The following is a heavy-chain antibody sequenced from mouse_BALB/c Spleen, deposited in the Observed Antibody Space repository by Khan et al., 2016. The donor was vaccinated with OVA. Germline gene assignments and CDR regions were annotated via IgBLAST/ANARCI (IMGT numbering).Heavy chain of an antibody. V-gene: IGHV1-9*01. J-gene: IGHJ1*03. CDR2: ILPGSKDS. CDR3: AIRGDGTVYFDV. Sequence: QVQLKESGAELMKPGASVKISCKAAGYPFSDYWIEWIKQRPGHGLEWIGEILPGSKDSHYSEKFKGKATFTADTSSNTTYIQLSSLTSEDSAVYYCAIRGDGTVYFDVWGTGTPVTVSS. D-gene: IGHD1-1*01. CDR1: GYPFSDYW.